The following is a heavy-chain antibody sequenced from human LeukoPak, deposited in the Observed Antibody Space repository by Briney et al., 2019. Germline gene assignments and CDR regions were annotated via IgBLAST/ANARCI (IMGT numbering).Heavy chain of an antibody. D-gene: IGHD1-26*01. CDR1: GYTLTELS. V-gene: IGHV1-24*01. Sequence: ASVKVSCKVSGYTLTELSMHWVRQAPGKGLEWMGGSDPEDGETIYAQKFQGRVTMTEDTSTDTAYMELSSLRSEDTAVYYCATPHSGSYFAPFDYWGQGTLVTVSS. J-gene: IGHJ4*02. CDR2: SDPEDGET. CDR3: ATPHSGSYFAPFDY.